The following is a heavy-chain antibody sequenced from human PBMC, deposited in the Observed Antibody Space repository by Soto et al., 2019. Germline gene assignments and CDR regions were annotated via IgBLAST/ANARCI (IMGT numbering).Heavy chain of an antibody. V-gene: IGHV3-23*01. J-gene: IGHJ4*02. CDR3: AKDGMMYDTY. CDR2: ISDTGAST. CDR1: GFTFSSYA. D-gene: IGHD2-8*01. Sequence: GGALRLSCAASGFTFSSYAMSWVRQAPGMGLEWVSVISDTGASTYYADSVKGRFTISRDNSKNTLYLQMNSLRAEDTAVYYCAKDGMMYDTYWGQGTLVTVSS.